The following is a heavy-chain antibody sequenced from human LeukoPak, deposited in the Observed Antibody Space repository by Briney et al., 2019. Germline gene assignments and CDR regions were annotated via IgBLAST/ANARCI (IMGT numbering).Heavy chain of an antibody. CDR1: GGSISSGGYY. J-gene: IGHJ4*02. CDR3: ARLGSGWSFDY. CDR2: IYYSGST. Sequence: SETLSLTCTVSGGSISSGGYYWSWIRQHPGKGLEWIGYIYYSGSTYYNPSLKSRVTISVDTSKNQFSLKLSSVTAADTAVYYCARLGSGWSFDYWGQGTLVTVSS. D-gene: IGHD6-19*01. V-gene: IGHV4-31*03.